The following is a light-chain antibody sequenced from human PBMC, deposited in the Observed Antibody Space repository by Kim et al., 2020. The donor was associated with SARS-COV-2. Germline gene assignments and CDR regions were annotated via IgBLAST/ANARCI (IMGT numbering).Light chain of an antibody. V-gene: IGKV1-39*01. Sequence: SASVGHRVTNTCRASQTVDTDLSWYQHEPRKAPNLRIYAAASLQTGIRSRYSGSESGTYFTLSISSLQPENFASYYCQQSYSVPYAFGQGTELGF. CDR2: AAA. CDR3: QQSYSVPYA. CDR1: QTVDTD. J-gene: IGKJ2*01.